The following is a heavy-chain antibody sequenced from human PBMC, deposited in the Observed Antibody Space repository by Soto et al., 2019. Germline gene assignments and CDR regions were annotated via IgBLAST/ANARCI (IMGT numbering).Heavy chain of an antibody. J-gene: IGHJ4*02. CDR2: ISGSGGST. CDR3: AKDIVGATNALFDY. Sequence: GESLKISCAASGFTFSSYAMSWVRQAPGKGLEWVSAISGSGGSTYYADSVKGRFTISRDNSKNTLYLQMNSLRAEDTAVYYCAKDIVGATNALFDYWGQGTLVTVSS. CDR1: GFTFSSYA. D-gene: IGHD1-26*01. V-gene: IGHV3-23*01.